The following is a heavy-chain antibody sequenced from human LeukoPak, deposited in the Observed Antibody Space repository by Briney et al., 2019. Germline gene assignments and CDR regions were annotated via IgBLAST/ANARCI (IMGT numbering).Heavy chain of an antibody. V-gene: IGHV4-34*01. CDR1: GGSFSDYY. J-gene: IGHJ4*02. D-gene: IGHD3-10*01. CDR2: INHSGTT. Sequence: SETLSLTCAVYGGSFSDYYWSWIRQPPGKGLEWIGEINHSGTTNYNPSLESRLTMSVDPSKNQFSLKLTSATAADTAVYYCAREGSYSGSGSPPLDYWGQGTLVTVSS. CDR3: AREGSYSGSGSPPLDY.